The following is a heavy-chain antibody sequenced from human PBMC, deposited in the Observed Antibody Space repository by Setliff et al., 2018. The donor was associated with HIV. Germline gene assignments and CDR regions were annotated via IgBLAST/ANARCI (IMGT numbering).Heavy chain of an antibody. CDR1: GGVFSSHT. CDR2: IIPLSEIT. V-gene: IGHV1-69*10. Sequence: SVKVSCKASGGVFSSHTFDWVRQAPGQGLEWMGGIIPLSEITTYTPKFQGRVTLTADESTATAYMELRSLRPDDTAIYFCARGTDFWSGSSNFDYWGQGTQVTVSS. J-gene: IGHJ4*02. D-gene: IGHD3-3*01. CDR3: ARGTDFWSGSSNFDY.